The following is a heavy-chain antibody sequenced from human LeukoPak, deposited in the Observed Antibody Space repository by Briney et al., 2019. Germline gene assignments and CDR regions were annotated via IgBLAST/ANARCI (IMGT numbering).Heavy chain of an antibody. Sequence: GGSLRLSCAASGFTFSSYEMNWVRQAPGKGLEWVSSISSRSSYIHYADSMKGRFTISRDNAKNSLYLQMNSLRAEDTAVYYCARGDSFDYWGQGTLVTVSS. CDR3: ARGDSFDY. V-gene: IGHV3-21*01. CDR2: ISSRSSYI. J-gene: IGHJ4*02. CDR1: GFTFSSYE.